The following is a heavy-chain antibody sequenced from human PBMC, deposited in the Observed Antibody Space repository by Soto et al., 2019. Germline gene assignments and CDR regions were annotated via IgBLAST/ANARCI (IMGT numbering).Heavy chain of an antibody. CDR1: VYTFTSYY. Sequence: ASVKLSFQASVYTFTSYYMHWLRQAPRQGLEWMGVINPGYPAGRSTTDAQKFRGRVTMTTDTSTSTVYMELSRLRSEDTAVYYCAREAIVAGATTGMDVWGQGTTVTVSS. CDR3: AREAIVAGATTGMDV. CDR2: INPGYPAGRST. V-gene: IGHV1-46*01. J-gene: IGHJ6*02. D-gene: IGHD1-26*01.